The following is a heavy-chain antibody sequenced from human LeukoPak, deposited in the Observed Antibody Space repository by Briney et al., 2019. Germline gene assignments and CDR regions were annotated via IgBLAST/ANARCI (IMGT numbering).Heavy chain of an antibody. CDR1: GFTFSTSW. J-gene: IGHJ4*02. CDR3: ARALGSPLDY. V-gene: IGHV3-74*01. D-gene: IGHD1-26*01. CDR2: INGDGSRT. Sequence: GGSLRVSCAASGFTFSTSWMHWVRQVPGKSLVWVSRINGDGSRTNYADSVKGRFTISRDNAKNTLYLQMNSLRAEDTAVYYCARALGSPLDYWGQGTLVTVSS.